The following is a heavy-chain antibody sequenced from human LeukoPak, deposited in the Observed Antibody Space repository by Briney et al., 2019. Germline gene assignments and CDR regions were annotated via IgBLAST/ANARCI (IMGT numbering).Heavy chain of an antibody. V-gene: IGHV4-4*07. D-gene: IGHD5-24*01. Sequence: SETLSLTCTVSGGSISSYYWSWIWQPAGKGLEWIGRIYTSGSTNYNPSLKSRVTMSVDTSKNQFSLKLSSVTAADTAVYYCARSRPDKDRDMAFDYWGQGTLVTVSS. CDR2: IYTSGST. CDR3: ARSRPDKDRDMAFDY. J-gene: IGHJ4*02. CDR1: GGSISSYY.